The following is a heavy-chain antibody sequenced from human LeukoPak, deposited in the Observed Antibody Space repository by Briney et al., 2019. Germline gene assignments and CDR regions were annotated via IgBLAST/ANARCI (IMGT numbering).Heavy chain of an antibody. V-gene: IGHV3-21*01. CDR2: ISGISSYI. D-gene: IGHD6-13*01. J-gene: IGHJ5*02. Sequence: GGSLRLSCAASGFTFSSYSMIWVRQAPGKGLEWVSSISGISSYIYYADSVKGRFTISRDNAENSLYLQMNSLRAEDTAVYYCARDSAAAGTWWFDPWGQGTLITVSS. CDR1: GFTFSSYS. CDR3: ARDSAAAGTWWFDP.